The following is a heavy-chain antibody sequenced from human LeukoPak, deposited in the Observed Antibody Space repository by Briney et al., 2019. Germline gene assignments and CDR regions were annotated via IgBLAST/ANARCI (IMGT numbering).Heavy chain of an antibody. CDR1: GFTFSSYA. D-gene: IGHD3-10*01. V-gene: IGHV3-23*01. CDR2: ISGSGGST. Sequence: GGSLRLSCAASGFTFSSYAMSWVRQAPGKGLEWVSAISGSGGSTYYADSVKGRFTISRDNSKNTLYLQMNSLRAEDTAVYYCALAPAGVRYYYYYMDVWGKGTTVTVSS. J-gene: IGHJ6*03. CDR3: ALAPAGVRYYYYYMDV.